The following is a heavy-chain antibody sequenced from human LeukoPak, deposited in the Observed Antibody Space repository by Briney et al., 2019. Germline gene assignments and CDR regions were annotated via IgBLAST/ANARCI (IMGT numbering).Heavy chain of an antibody. Sequence: SETLSLTCTVSGGSISSYYWSWIRQPPGKGLEWIGYIYYSGSTNYNPSLKSRVTISVDTSKNQFSLKMSSVTAADTGVYYCARVGVAYCGGDCYSYYFDYWGQGTLVTVSS. V-gene: IGHV4-59*01. CDR2: IYYSGST. CDR1: GGSISSYY. J-gene: IGHJ4*02. CDR3: ARVGVAYCGGDCYSYYFDY. D-gene: IGHD2-21*02.